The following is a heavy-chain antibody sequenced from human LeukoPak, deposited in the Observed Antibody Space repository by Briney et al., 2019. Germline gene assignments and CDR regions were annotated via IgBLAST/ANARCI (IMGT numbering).Heavy chain of an antibody. Sequence: ASVKVSCKASGYTLTGYYMHWVRQAPGQGLEWMGWINPNSGGTNYAQKFQGRVTMTRDTSISTAYMELSRLRSDDTAVYYCARGSVAGTTTNDYWGQGTLVTVSS. CDR1: GYTLTGYY. J-gene: IGHJ4*02. D-gene: IGHD6-19*01. V-gene: IGHV1-2*02. CDR3: ARGSVAGTTTNDY. CDR2: INPNSGGT.